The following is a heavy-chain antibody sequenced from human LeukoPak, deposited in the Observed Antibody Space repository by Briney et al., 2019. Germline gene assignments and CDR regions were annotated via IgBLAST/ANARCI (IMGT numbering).Heavy chain of an antibody. V-gene: IGHV5-10-1*01. D-gene: IGHD6-6*01. Sequence: GESLKISCTASGYSFTSYWITLVRQVPGKGLEWMGKFVPGDSSTNYSPSFHGHVTISGDKSISTAYLQWNSLKASDTAMYYCARQGSYTTSSFDYWGQGTLVTVSS. CDR2: FVPGDSST. J-gene: IGHJ4*02. CDR1: GYSFTSYW. CDR3: ARQGSYTTSSFDY.